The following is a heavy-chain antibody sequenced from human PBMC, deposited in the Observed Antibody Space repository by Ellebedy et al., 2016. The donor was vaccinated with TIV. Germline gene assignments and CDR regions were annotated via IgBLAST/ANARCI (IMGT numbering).Heavy chain of an antibody. CDR2: IRSNGGST. CDR1: EFTFSSYA. V-gene: IGHV3-64*01. J-gene: IGHJ5*02. CDR3: AREGGGDYAEYEGFEDL. D-gene: IGHD4-17*01. Sequence: PGGSLRLSCAASEFTFSSYAMHWVRQPPGKGLEYVSGIRSNGGSTYYASSVKGRFTISRDNSKNTLYLQMGSLRAEDMAVYYCAREGGGDYAEYEGFEDLWGQGTLVTVSS.